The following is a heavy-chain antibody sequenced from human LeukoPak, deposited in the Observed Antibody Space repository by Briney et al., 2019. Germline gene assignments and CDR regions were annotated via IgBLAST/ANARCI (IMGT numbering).Heavy chain of an antibody. CDR1: GYTFTSYA. J-gene: IGHJ4*02. Sequence: ASVKVSCKASGYTFTSYAMNWVRQAPGQGLEWMGWINANTGNPTYAQGFTGRFVFSLDTSVSTAYLQISSLKAEDTAVYYCARHLESGSYSYYFDYWGQGTLVTVSS. V-gene: IGHV7-4-1*02. CDR2: INANTGNP. CDR3: ARHLESGSYSYYFDY. D-gene: IGHD1-26*01.